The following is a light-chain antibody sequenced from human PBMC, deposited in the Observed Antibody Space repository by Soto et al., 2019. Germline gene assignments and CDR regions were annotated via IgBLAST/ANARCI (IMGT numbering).Light chain of an antibody. J-gene: IGKJ2*01. CDR2: AAS. CDR1: ESISRH. Sequence: DIQMSQSPSSLSASVGDRVTITCRAAESISRHLNWYQQKPGRAPDLLIYAASTLQNGVPSRFTGSGSGTEFTLTITGLQLEDFATYYCQHGYVAPYNFGQGTKV. V-gene: IGKV1-39*01. CDR3: QHGYVAPYN.